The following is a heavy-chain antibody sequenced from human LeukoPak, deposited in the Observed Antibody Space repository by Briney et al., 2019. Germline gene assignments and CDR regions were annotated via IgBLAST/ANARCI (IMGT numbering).Heavy chain of an antibody. V-gene: IGHV4-39*07. Sequence: PSETLSLTCTVSGASISSSSYYWGWIRQPPGKGLEWIGSIYYSGSTYYNPSLKSRVTISVDTSKNQFSLKLSSVTAADTAVYYCARENCSSTSCYIDYWGQGTLVTVSS. CDR3: ARENCSSTSCYIDY. D-gene: IGHD2-2*01. CDR2: IYYSGST. CDR1: GASISSSSYY. J-gene: IGHJ4*02.